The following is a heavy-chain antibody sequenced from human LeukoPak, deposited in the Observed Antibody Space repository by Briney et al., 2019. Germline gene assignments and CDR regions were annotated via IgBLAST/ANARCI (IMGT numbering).Heavy chain of an antibody. J-gene: IGHJ5*02. V-gene: IGHV1-2*02. CDR1: GYTFTGYY. CDR2: INPNSGGT. D-gene: IGHD3-22*01. CDR3: ARDLAITMIVVGSNWFDP. Sequence: ASVKVSCKASGYTFTGYYMHWVRQAPGQGLGWMGWINPNSGGTNYAQKFQGRVTMTRDTAISTAYMELSRLRSDDTAVYYCARDLAITMIVVGSNWFDPWGQGTLVTVSS.